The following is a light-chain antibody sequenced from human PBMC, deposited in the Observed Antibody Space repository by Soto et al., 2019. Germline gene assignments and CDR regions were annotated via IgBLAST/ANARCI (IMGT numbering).Light chain of an antibody. V-gene: IGKV1-17*01. CDR3: QQANSFPIT. CDR2: AAS. CDR1: RDVGSD. J-gene: IGKJ5*01. Sequence: QMTQSPSSLSASVRETIILTCRASRDVGSDVSWYQQKPGKAPKLLIYAASSLQSGVPSRFSGSGSGTDFTLTISSLQPEDFATYYCQQANSFPITFGQGTRLEIK.